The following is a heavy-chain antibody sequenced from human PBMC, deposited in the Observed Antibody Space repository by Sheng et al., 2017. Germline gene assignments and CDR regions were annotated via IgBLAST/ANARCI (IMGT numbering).Heavy chain of an antibody. D-gene: IGHD4-4*01. CDR3: AAAYSNYVGAFDI. CDR1: GFTFTSSA. J-gene: IGHJ3*02. CDR2: IVVGSGNT. V-gene: IGHV1-58*01. Sequence: GPEVKKPGTSVKVSCKASGFTFTSSAVQWVRQARGQRLEWIGWIVVGSGNTNYAQKFQERVTITRDMSTSTAYMELSSLRSEDTAVYYCAAAYSNYVGAFDIWGQGTMVTVSS.